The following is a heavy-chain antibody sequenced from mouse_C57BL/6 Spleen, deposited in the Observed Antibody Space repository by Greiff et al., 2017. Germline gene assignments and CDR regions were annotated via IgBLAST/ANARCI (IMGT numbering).Heavy chain of an antibody. CDR1: GFTFSSYG. Sequence: EVKLMESGGDLVKPGGSLKFSCAASGFTFSSYGMSWVRQTPDKRLAWVATISSGGSYTYYPDSVKGRFTISRDNAKNTLYLQMRRLQSEDTAMYYCARQGYYGSIYEAYAMDYWGQGTSVTVSS. CDR3: ARQGYYGSIYEAYAMDY. V-gene: IGHV5-6*01. D-gene: IGHD1-1*01. J-gene: IGHJ4*01. CDR2: ISSGGSYT.